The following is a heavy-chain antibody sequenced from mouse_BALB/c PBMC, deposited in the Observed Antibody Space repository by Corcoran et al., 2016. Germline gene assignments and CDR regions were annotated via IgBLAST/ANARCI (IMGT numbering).Heavy chain of an antibody. Sequence: EVQLQQSGAELVKPGASVKLSCTASGFNINDTYMHWVKQRPEQGLEGIGRIDPANGNTKYDPKFQGKATITADTSSNTAYLQLSSLTSEDTAVYYCANWDWYFDVGGAGTTVTVSS. D-gene: IGHD4-1*01. CDR2: IDPANGNT. V-gene: IGHV14-3*02. CDR3: ANWDWYFDV. J-gene: IGHJ1*01. CDR1: GFNINDTY.